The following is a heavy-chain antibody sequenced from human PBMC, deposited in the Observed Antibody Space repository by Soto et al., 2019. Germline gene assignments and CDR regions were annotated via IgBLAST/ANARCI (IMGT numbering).Heavy chain of an antibody. CDR2: ISHDGTKN. D-gene: IGHD3-16*02. V-gene: IGHV3-30-3*01. CDR1: GFTFSSYA. J-gene: IGHJ4*02. CDR3: VASGLSFDY. Sequence: GGSLRLSCAASGFTFSSYAMHWVRQAPGKGLEWVTVISHDGTKNQYADSVKGRFTISRDNSKNTLFLQMNSLKHEDTAVYHCVASGLSFDYWGQGTLVTAPQ.